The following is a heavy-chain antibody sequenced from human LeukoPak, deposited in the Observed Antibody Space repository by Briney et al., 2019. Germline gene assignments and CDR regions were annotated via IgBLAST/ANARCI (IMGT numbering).Heavy chain of an antibody. CDR3: AKVEYYESSGYLNY. CDR2: ISHDGSNK. D-gene: IGHD3-22*01. Sequence: GGSLRLSCGASGFTFSSYGMHWVRQAPGKGLEGVAVISHDGSNKYYADSVKGRFTISRDNSKNTLYLQMNSLRAEDTAVYYCAKVEYYESSGYLNYWGQGTLVTVSS. CDR1: GFTFSSYG. J-gene: IGHJ4*02. V-gene: IGHV3-30*18.